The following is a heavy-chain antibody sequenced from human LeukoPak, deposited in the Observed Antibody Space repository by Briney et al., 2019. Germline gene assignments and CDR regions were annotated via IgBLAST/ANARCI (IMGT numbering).Heavy chain of an antibody. CDR3: ARGGPSVLTGGAFDL. CDR2: LYTGGGT. CDR1: GFSVRTTY. J-gene: IGHJ3*01. D-gene: IGHD7-27*01. V-gene: IGHV3-66*01. Sequence: GGSLRLSCAVSGFSVRTTYMSWVRQAPGKGLEWVSVLYTGGGTDHADSVKGRFTISRDSAKNSLYLQMNSLRPEDSATYYCARGGPSVLTGGAFDLWGQGTVVTVS.